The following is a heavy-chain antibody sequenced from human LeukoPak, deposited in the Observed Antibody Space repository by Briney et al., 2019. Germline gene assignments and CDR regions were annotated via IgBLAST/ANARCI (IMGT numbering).Heavy chain of an antibody. J-gene: IGHJ4*02. Sequence: PSETLSLTCAVYGGSFSGYYWSWIRQPPGKGLEWIGEINHSGSTNYNPSLKSRVTISVDTSKNQFSLRLSSVTAADTAVYYCARGLSYYDSSGYLFTFDYWGQGTLVTVSS. D-gene: IGHD3-22*01. CDR3: ARGLSYYDSSGYLFTFDY. V-gene: IGHV4-34*01. CDR2: INHSGST. CDR1: GGSFSGYY.